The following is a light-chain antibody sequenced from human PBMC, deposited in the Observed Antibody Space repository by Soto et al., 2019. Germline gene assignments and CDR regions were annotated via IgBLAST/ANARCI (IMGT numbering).Light chain of an antibody. Sequence: DIQMTQSPSSVSASVGDRVTITCRASQGISSWLAWYQQKPGEAPKLLIYAASSLQSGLPTRFSGSGSGTDFAITISRLPPEDVATYYSQEDNSFPLAFGGGNKVEIQ. CDR2: AAS. J-gene: IGKJ4*01. CDR3: QEDNSFPLA. CDR1: QGISSW. V-gene: IGKV1D-12*01.